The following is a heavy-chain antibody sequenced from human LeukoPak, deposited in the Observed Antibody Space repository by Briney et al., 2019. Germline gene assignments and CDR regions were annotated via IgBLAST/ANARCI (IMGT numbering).Heavy chain of an antibody. V-gene: IGHV3-23*01. D-gene: IGHD4-17*01. CDR3: AKDLPYGDYVY. J-gene: IGHJ4*02. Sequence: GGSLRLSCAASGFTFSNYAMTWVRQAPGKGLEWVSTISNSASSADYADYADSVKGRFTISRDDSKNTLYLHMNSLRAEDTAVYYCAKDLPYGDYVYWGQGTLVTVSS. CDR2: ISNSASSADYA. CDR1: GFTFSNYA.